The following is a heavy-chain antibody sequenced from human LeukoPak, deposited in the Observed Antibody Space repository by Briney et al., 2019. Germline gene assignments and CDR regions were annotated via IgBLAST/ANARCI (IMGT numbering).Heavy chain of an antibody. V-gene: IGHV3-30*02. D-gene: IGHD3-3*01. J-gene: IGHJ4*02. CDR2: IRYDGSNK. CDR3: AKGAYDFWSGSY. CDR1: GFTFSSYG. Sequence: PGGSLRLSCAASGFTFSSYGMHWVRQAPGKGLEWVAFIRYDGSNKYYADPVKGRFTISRDNSKNTLYLQMNSLRAEDTAVYYCAKGAYDFWSGSYWGQGTLVTVSS.